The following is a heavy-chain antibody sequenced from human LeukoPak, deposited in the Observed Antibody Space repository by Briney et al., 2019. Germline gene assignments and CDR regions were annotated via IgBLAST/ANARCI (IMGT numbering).Heavy chain of an antibody. Sequence: GGSLRLSCAASGFTFSSYGMHWVRQAPGKGLEWVAFIRYDGSNKYYADSVKGRFTISRDNSKNTLYLQMNSLRAEDTAVYYCAKGPVYSSSWPFDYWGQGTLVTVSS. D-gene: IGHD6-13*01. CDR3: AKGPVYSSSWPFDY. J-gene: IGHJ4*02. CDR1: GFTFSSYG. CDR2: IRYDGSNK. V-gene: IGHV3-30*02.